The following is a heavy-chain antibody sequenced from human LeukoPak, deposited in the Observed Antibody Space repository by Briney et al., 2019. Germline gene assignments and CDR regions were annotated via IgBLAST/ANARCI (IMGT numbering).Heavy chain of an antibody. J-gene: IGHJ4*02. Sequence: ASVKVSCKASGYTFTSYYMHWVRQAPGQGLEWMGWINPNSGGTNYAQKFQGRVTMTRDTSISTAYMELSRLRSDDTAVYYCATSIAAPSCNDYWGQGTLVTVSS. D-gene: IGHD6-6*01. CDR2: INPNSGGT. V-gene: IGHV1-2*02. CDR1: GYTFTSYY. CDR3: ATSIAAPSCNDY.